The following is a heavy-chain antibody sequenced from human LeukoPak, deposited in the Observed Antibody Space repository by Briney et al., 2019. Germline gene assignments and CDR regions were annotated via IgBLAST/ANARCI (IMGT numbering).Heavy chain of an antibody. CDR2: ISHIGST. Sequence: PSETLSLTCGVSGYSINNGYNWGWVRQSPGKGLEYIGSISHIGSTYYNPSLESRVTISLDTSKNQFSLELSSVTAADTAVHYCARTYIHFNSYFDPWGQGTLVTVSS. J-gene: IGHJ5*01. D-gene: IGHD5-18*01. CDR1: GYSINNGYN. V-gene: IGHV4-38-2*01. CDR3: ARTYIHFNSYFDP.